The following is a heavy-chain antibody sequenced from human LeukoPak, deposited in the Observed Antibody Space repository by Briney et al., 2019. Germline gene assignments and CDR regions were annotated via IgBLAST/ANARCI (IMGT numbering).Heavy chain of an antibody. CDR2: ISSSSSYI. CDR3: EGDDSSGYYSNY. V-gene: IGHV3-21*01. CDR1: GFTISSYA. D-gene: IGHD3-22*01. Sequence: GGSLRLSCAASGFTISSYAMSWVRQAPGKGLEWVSSISSSSSYIYYADSVKGRFTISRDNAKNSLYLQMNSLRAEDTAVYYCEGDDSSGYYSNYWGQGTLVTVSS. J-gene: IGHJ4*02.